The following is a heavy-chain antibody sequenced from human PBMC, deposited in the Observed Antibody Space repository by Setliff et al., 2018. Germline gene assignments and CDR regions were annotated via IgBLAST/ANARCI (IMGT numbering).Heavy chain of an antibody. CDR2: VYYRGST. D-gene: IGHD3-3*01. Sequence: PSETLSLTCAVFDFPVSGVYYWGWIRQPPGKGLEWIANVYYRGSTHYNPSLESRVTMSFDTSKNQFSLKLSSVTAADTAVYYCARMSGFQYMDVWGKGTTVTVSS. V-gene: IGHV4-38-2*01. CDR3: ARMSGFQYMDV. CDR1: DFPVSGVYY. J-gene: IGHJ6*03.